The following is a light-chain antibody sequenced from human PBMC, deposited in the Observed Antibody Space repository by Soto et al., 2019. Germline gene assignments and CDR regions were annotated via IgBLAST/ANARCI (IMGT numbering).Light chain of an antibody. J-gene: IGKJ1*01. CDR1: ESINNY. CDR3: QQYNTYPWT. V-gene: IGKV1-5*03. Sequence: GDRVTITCRASESINNYLAWYQQKPGKAPNLLIYKASSLESGVPSRFSGSGSGTEFTLTISSLQPDDFATYYCQQYNTYPWTFGQGTKVEIK. CDR2: KAS.